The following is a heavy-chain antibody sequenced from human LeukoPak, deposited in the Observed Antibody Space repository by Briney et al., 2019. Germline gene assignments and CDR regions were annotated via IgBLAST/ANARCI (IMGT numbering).Heavy chain of an antibody. D-gene: IGHD1-26*01. CDR3: ARDQVGP. CDR1: GFTFSDYW. J-gene: IGHJ5*02. Sequence: PGGSLRLSCTASGFTFSDYWMHWVRQAPGKGLVWVSRVKSDGSYTNYADSVKGRFTISRDNAKNMLFLEMNSLRVDDTAVYYCARDQVGPWGQGTPVTVSS. V-gene: IGHV3-74*01. CDR2: VKSDGSYT.